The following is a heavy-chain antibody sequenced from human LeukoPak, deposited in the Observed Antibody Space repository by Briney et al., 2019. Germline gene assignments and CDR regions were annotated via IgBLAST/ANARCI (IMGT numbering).Heavy chain of an antibody. CDR1: GGSISSYY. Sequence: SETLSLTCTVSGGSISSYYWSWIRQPAGKGLEWIGRIYSSGSTNYNPSLKSRVTMSVDTSKNQFSLKLSSVTAADTAVYYCWTTYYAFWSGYFHFDYWGQGTLVTVSS. D-gene: IGHD3-3*01. V-gene: IGHV4-4*07. CDR3: WTTYYAFWSGYFHFDY. CDR2: IYSSGST. J-gene: IGHJ4*02.